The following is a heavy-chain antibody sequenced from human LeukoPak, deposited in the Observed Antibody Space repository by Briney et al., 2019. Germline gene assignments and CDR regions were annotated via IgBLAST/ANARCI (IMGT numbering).Heavy chain of an antibody. CDR1: GFTFSSSA. Sequence: AGGSLRLSCEASGFTFSSSAMTGVRHAPGEGLEWVSSISIDVDKTYYAHSVKGRVTISRDNYKTTLYLQMNSLRAEDTAVYYCAKFSRSYCSSTRCSKYFDYWGQGTLVTVSS. V-gene: IGHV3-23*01. D-gene: IGHD2-2*01. CDR2: ISIDVDKT. J-gene: IGHJ4*02. CDR3: AKFSRSYCSSTRCSKYFDY.